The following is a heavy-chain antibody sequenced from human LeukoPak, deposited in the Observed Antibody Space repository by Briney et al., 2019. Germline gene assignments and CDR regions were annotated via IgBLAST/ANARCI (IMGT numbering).Heavy chain of an antibody. CDR3: ARGHGPSSSSIRNYGLDV. J-gene: IGHJ6*02. V-gene: IGHV4-34*01. Sequence: SETLSLTCAVYGGSSSDYYWSWIRQPPGKGLEWIGEINHSGSTNYNPSLKSRVTISLDTSKNQFPLKMSSVTAADTAVYYCARGHGPSSSSIRNYGLDVWGQGTTVTVSS. D-gene: IGHD6-6*01. CDR2: INHSGST. CDR1: GGSSSDYY.